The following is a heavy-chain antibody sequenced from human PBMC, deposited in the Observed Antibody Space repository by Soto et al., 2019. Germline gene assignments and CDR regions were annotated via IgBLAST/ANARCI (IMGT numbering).Heavy chain of an antibody. V-gene: IGHV1-69*01. CDR1: GGTFSSYA. CDR3: ASLLHCGGDCYHFDY. CDR2: IIPIFGTA. D-gene: IGHD2-21*02. Sequence: QVQLVQSGAEVKKPGSSVKVSCKASGGTFSSYAISWVRQAPGQGLEWMGGIIPIFGTANYAQKFQGRVTITADESTSTAYMELSSLSSEDTAVYYCASLLHCGGDCYHFDYWGQGTLVTVSS. J-gene: IGHJ4*02.